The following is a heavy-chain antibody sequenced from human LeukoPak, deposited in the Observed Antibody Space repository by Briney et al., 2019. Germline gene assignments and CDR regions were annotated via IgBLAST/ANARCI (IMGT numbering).Heavy chain of an antibody. V-gene: IGHV3-21*01. J-gene: IGHJ4*02. CDR1: GFTFSSYS. D-gene: IGHD6-13*01. CDR3: ARDYGIAAAGTNDY. Sequence: GGSLRLSCAASGFTFSSYSMNWVRQAPGKGLEWISSISSSSSYIYYADSVKGRFTISRDNAKNSLYLQMNSLRAEDTAVYYCARDYGIAAAGTNDYWGQGTLVTVSS. CDR2: ISSSSSYI.